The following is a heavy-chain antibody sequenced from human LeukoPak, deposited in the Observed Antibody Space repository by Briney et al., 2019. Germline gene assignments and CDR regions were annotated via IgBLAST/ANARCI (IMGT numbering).Heavy chain of an antibody. J-gene: IGHJ4*02. CDR2: MYQGGHT. CDR1: ARSISSSDW. Sequence: SETLSLTCPVSARSISSSDWWSWVRQPPGKGLEWTGEMYQGGHTNYNRSLKSRVTRSADKAKNQSSPKLSSVTAADTAVYYCGRNTRLREHFDHWGQGTLVTVPS. D-gene: IGHD3-16*01. V-gene: IGHV4-4*02. CDR3: GRNTRLREHFDH.